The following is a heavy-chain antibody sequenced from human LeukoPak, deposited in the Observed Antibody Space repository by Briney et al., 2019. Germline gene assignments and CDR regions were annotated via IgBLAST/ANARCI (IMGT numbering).Heavy chain of an antibody. D-gene: IGHD6-13*01. CDR2: IDPSDSYT. CDR1: GYSFTSYW. J-gene: IGHJ4*02. V-gene: IGHV5-10-1*01. CDR3: ARRDRYSWYSFDY. Sequence: GESLKISCKGSGYSFTSYWITWVRQMPGKGLEWMGRIDPSDSYTNYSPSFQGHVTISVDKSISTAYLQWSSLKASDTAMYYCARRDRYSWYSFDYWGQGTLVTVSS.